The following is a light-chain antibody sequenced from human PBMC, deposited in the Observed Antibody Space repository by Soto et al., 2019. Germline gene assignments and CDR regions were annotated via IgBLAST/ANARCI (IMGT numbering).Light chain of an antibody. CDR3: QQFRSFPLT. Sequence: DIQMPQSPSSLSASVGDRDTITCLASQDIGSHLAWYQQKPEKAPKSLIYCASTLQSGVPSRFSASGSGTDFTLSISSLQPEDFATYSCQQFRSFPLTCGRGTRLEIK. CDR1: QDIGSH. CDR2: CAS. V-gene: IGKV1D-16*01. J-gene: IGKJ5*01.